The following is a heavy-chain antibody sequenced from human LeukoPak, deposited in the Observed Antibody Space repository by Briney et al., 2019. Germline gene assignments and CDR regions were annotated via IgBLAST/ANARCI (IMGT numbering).Heavy chain of an antibody. CDR1: GITLRKYG. D-gene: IGHD6-6*01. CDR3: ARTGRSSLFDY. CDR2: LSDSGART. V-gene: IGHV3-23*01. Sequence: GGSLRLSCAVSGITLRKYGMSWVRQAPGKGLEWVAGLSDSGARTNYADSVKGRFIISRDNAKNTLYLQMNSLRAEDTAVYYCARTGRSSLFDYWGQGTLVTVSS. J-gene: IGHJ4*02.